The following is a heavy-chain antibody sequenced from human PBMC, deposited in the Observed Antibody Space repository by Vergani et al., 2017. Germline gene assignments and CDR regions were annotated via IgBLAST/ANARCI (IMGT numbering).Heavy chain of an antibody. D-gene: IGHD1-26*01. CDR1: GYSFSSYD. J-gene: IGHJ4*02. CDR3: ASGASPGSGDY. CDR2: MNPNSGTT. Sequence: QVQLVQSGAEVKKPGASVKVSCRASGYSFSSYDISWVRQATGQGLEWMGWMNPNSGTTGYAQKFQGRVTISADKSISTAYLQWSSLKASDTAMYYCASGASPGSGDYWGQGTLVTVSS. V-gene: IGHV1-8*01.